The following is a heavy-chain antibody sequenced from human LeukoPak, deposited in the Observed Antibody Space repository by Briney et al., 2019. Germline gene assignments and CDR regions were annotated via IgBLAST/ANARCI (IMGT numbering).Heavy chain of an antibody. CDR2: IYYSGST. V-gene: IGHV4-31*03. CDR1: GASISIGSFY. CDR3: ARERQQLGLDY. D-gene: IGHD6-13*01. J-gene: IGHJ4*02. Sequence: PSQTLSLTCTVSGASISIGSFYWSWIRQPAGKGLEWIGYIYYSGSTYYNPSLKSRVTISVDTSKNQFSLKLSSVTAADTAVYYCARERQQLGLDYWGQGTLVTVSS.